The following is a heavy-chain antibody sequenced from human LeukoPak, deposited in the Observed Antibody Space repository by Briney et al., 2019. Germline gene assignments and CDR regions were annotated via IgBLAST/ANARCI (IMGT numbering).Heavy chain of an antibody. CDR3: AGGGRKSRGIDIVRKKKTGFYYYMDV. V-gene: IGHV3-48*01. J-gene: IGHJ6*03. CDR2: ISSSSTI. CDR1: GFTFSSYS. Sequence: GGSLRLSCAASGFTFSSYSMNWVRQAPGKGLEWVPYISSSSTIYYADSVKGRFTISRDNAKNSLYLQMNSLRAEDTAVYYCAGGGRKSRGIDIVRKKKTGFYYYMDVWGKGTPVTVSS. D-gene: IGHD2-15*01.